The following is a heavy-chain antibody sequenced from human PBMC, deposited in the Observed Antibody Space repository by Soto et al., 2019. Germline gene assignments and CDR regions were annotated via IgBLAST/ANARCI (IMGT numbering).Heavy chain of an antibody. CDR1: GGSISSGGYY. Sequence: KPSETLSLTCTVTGGSISSGGYYWSWIRQHPGKGLEWIGYTSYIGSTYYTPSLKSRITISVDTSKNQFSLNLRSVTAADTAVYHCARDFYGGSFFDYWGQGTLVTVSS. D-gene: IGHD4-17*01. J-gene: IGHJ4*02. CDR2: TSYIGST. CDR3: ARDFYGGSFFDY. V-gene: IGHV4-31*03.